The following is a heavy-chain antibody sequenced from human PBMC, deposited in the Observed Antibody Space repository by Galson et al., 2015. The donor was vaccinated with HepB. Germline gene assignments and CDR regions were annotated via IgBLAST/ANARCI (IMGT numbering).Heavy chain of an antibody. Sequence: SLRLSCAASGFVFSDYAMHWVRQAPGKGLEWVAVLSYDESNEYFADSVKGRFTISRDNSDNTLHLQMNGLRGEDTAVYFCARADTAMVQTGSHVLDLWGQGTVVTVSS. CDR2: LSYDESNE. CDR1: GFVFSDYA. D-gene: IGHD5-18*01. V-gene: IGHV3-30*04. J-gene: IGHJ3*01. CDR3: ARADTAMVQTGSHVLDL.